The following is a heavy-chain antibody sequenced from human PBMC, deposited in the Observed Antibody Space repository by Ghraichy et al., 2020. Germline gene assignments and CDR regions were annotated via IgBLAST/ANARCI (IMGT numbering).Heavy chain of an antibody. CDR1: GGSISSRSYY. D-gene: IGHD6-6*01. V-gene: IGHV4-39*01. CDR2: IYYSGST. J-gene: IGHJ5*02. CDR3: ARQAFGSIGGWFDP. Sequence: SETLSLTCIVSGGSISSRSYYWGWIRQPPGKGLEWIGSIYYSGSTYCNPSLKSRVTISVDMSRNQFSLKLTSVTAADTAVYYCARQAFGSIGGWFDPWGQVTLVTVSP.